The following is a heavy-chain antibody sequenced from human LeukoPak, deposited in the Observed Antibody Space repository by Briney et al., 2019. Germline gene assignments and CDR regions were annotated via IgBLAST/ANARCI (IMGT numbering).Heavy chain of an antibody. J-gene: IGHJ4*02. V-gene: IGHV3-23*01. D-gene: IGHD6-13*01. Sequence: PGGSLRLSCAASGFTFSSYAMSWVRQAPGKGLEWVSAISGSGGSTYYADSVKGRFTISRDNSKNTLYPQMNSLRAEDTAVYYCAKDKNIAGGQDDWGQGTLVTVSS. CDR1: GFTFSSYA. CDR2: ISGSGGST. CDR3: AKDKNIAGGQDD.